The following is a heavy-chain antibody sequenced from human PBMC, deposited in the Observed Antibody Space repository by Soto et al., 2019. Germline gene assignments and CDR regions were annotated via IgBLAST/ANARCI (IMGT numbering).Heavy chain of an antibody. CDR2: IYSGGST. CDR1: GFTVSSNY. Sequence: EVQLVESGGGLVQPGGSLRLSCAASGFTVSSNYMSWVRQAPGKGLEWVSVIYSGGSTYYADSVKGRFTISRHNSKNTLYLKMNSMRAEDTAVYYCARETRYCSGGSCFFDYWGQGTLVTVSS. D-gene: IGHD2-15*01. CDR3: ARETRYCSGGSCFFDY. V-gene: IGHV3-53*04. J-gene: IGHJ4*02.